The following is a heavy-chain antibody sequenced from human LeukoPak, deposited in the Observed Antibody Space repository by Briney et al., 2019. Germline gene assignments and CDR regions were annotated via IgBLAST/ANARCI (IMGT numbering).Heavy chain of an antibody. CDR1: GYTFTSYD. Sequence: GASVKVSCKASGYTFTSYDINWVRQATGQGLEWMGWMNPNSGNTGYAQKFQGRATMTRNTSISTAYMELSRLRSDDAAVYYCARRFYYAMDVWGQGTTVTVSS. D-gene: IGHD3-16*01. CDR3: ARRFYYAMDV. CDR2: MNPNSGNT. J-gene: IGHJ6*02. V-gene: IGHV1-8*01.